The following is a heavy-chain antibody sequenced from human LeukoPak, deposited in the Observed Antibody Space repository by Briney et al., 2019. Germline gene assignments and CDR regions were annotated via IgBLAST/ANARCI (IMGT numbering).Heavy chain of an antibody. CDR3: ARDGGEQLVGPFDY. Sequence: GGSLRLSCAASGFTFSSYAMSWVRQAPGKGLEWVSAISGSGGSTYYADSVKGRFTISRDNSKNTLYLQMNSLRAEDTAVYYCARDGGEQLVGPFDYWGQGTLVTVTS. J-gene: IGHJ4*02. CDR2: ISGSGGST. D-gene: IGHD6-6*01. CDR1: GFTFSSYA. V-gene: IGHV3-23*01.